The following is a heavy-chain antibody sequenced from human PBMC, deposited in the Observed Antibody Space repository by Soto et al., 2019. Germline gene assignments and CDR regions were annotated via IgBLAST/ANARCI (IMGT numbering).Heavy chain of an antibody. V-gene: IGHV4-34*01. Sequence: SETLSLTCAVYGGSFSGYYWSWIRQPPGKGLEWIGEINHSGSTNYNPSLKSRVTISVDTSKNQFSLKLSSVTAADTAVYYCAASNLGVVTPFDYWGQGTLVTVSS. CDR2: INHSGST. CDR3: AASNLGVVTPFDY. J-gene: IGHJ4*02. D-gene: IGHD3-3*01. CDR1: GGSFSGYY.